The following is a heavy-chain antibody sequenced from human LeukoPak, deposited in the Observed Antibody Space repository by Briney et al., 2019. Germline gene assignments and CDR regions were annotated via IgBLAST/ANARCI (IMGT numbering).Heavy chain of an antibody. J-gene: IGHJ4*02. V-gene: IGHV3-23*01. Sequence: PGGSLRLSCAASGFTFSGYGMSWVRQAPGKGLEWVSAISGSGGSTYYADSVKGRFTISRDNSKNTLYLQMNSLRAEDTAVYYCAKVLLWFGEFSHFDYWGQGTLVTVSS. D-gene: IGHD3-10*01. CDR3: AKVLLWFGEFSHFDY. CDR2: ISGSGGST. CDR1: GFTFSGYG.